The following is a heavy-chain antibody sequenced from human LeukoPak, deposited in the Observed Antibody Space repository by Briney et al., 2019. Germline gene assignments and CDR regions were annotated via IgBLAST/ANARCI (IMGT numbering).Heavy chain of an antibody. D-gene: IGHD4-17*01. V-gene: IGHV1-2*02. Sequence: ATVKVSCKASGYTFTGYYMHWVRQAPGQGLEWMGWINPNSGGTNYAQKFQGRVTMTRDTSISTAYMELSRLRSDDTAVYYCARDDVTTGGAIDYWGQGTLVTVSS. CDR1: GYTFTGYY. CDR2: INPNSGGT. J-gene: IGHJ4*02. CDR3: ARDDVTTGGAIDY.